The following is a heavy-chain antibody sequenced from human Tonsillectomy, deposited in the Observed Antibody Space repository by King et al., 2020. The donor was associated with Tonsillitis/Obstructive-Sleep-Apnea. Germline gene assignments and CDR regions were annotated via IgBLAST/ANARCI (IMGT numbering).Heavy chain of an antibody. D-gene: IGHD3-16*01. J-gene: IGHJ5*01. CDR2: VIPTLGIG. V-gene: IGHV1-69*09. CDR3: AGEGTGRGSCGYNWFDS. CDR1: GGTFSSYT. Sequence: QLVQSGAEVRETGSSVKVSCKASGGTFSSYTISWVRRAPGQGLEWMGRVIPTLGIGNYAQKFQGRVTISADKSTTTAYMELSSLRSEDTAVYYCAGEGTGRGSCGYNWFDSWGQGTLVTVSS.